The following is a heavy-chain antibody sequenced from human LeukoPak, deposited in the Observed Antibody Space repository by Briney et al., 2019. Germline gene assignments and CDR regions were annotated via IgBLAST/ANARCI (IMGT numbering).Heavy chain of an antibody. J-gene: IGHJ4*02. D-gene: IGHD3-22*01. CDR3: AKDRDYYDSSGYFDY. CDR2: IFPSGGEI. CDR1: GFTFSTFA. V-gene: IGHV3-23*01. Sequence: PGGSLRLSCAASGFTFSTFAMIWVRQPPGKGLEWVSSIFPSGGEIHYADSVRGRFTISRDNSKNTLYLQMNSLRAEDTAVYYCAKDRDYYDSSGYFDYWGQGTLVTVSS.